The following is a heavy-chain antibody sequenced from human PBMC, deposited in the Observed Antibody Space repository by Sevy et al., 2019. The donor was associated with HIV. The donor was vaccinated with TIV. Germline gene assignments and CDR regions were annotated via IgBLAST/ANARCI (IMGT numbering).Heavy chain of an antibody. D-gene: IGHD2-15*01. CDR3: VRHSDSRRLSWLDT. J-gene: IGHJ5*02. CDR2: IYYSGTT. CDR1: NASISSSSYY. Sequence: SETLSLTCSASNASISSSSYYWGWVRQPPGKALEWIGIIYYSGTTYYSPSHKSRVTISVDTSKNQFFLDLRSMTATDTAVYYCVRHSDSRRLSWLDTWGQGILVTVSS. V-gene: IGHV4-39*01.